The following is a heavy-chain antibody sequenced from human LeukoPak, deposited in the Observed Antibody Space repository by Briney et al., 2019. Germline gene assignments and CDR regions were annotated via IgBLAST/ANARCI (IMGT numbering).Heavy chain of an antibody. V-gene: IGHV3-23*01. CDR3: AKKPGGNYPFDY. Sequence: GGSLRLSCAASGFPFTSYAMTWVRQAPGGGLEWVAVISVSGGSTYYADSVKGRFTISRDNSKNTVYLQMNSLRAADTALYYCAKKPGGNYPFDYWGQGTLVTVSS. CDR2: ISVSGGST. CDR1: GFPFTSYA. D-gene: IGHD2-8*02. J-gene: IGHJ4*02.